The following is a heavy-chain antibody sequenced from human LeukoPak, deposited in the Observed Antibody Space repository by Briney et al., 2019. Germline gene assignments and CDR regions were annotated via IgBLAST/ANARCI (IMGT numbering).Heavy chain of an antibody. CDR1: GYTFTSYG. D-gene: IGHD5-12*01. CDR3: ANSGYDSDYYYYYGMDV. V-gene: IGHV1-18*01. CDR2: ISAYNGNT. Sequence: ASVKVSCKASGYTFTSYGISWVRQAPGQGLEWMGWISAYNGNTNYAQKLQGRVTMTTDTSTSTAYMELRSLRSDDTAVYYCANSGYDSDYYYYYGMDVWGQGTTVTVSS. J-gene: IGHJ6*02.